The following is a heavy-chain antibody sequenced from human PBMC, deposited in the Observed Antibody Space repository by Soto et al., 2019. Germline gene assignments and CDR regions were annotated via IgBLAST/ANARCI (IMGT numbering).Heavy chain of an antibody. V-gene: IGHV5-10-1*01. Sequence: GESLKISCKASGYSFATYWISWVRQVPGKGLEWMGRIDPSDSYTNYSPSFQGHVTISADKSISTAYLHWSSLKASDTAIYYCARVETYYYGSSGYYYDYWGQGTQVTVSS. J-gene: IGHJ4*02. CDR3: ARVETYYYGSSGYYYDY. CDR2: IDPSDSYT. D-gene: IGHD3-22*01. CDR1: GYSFATYW.